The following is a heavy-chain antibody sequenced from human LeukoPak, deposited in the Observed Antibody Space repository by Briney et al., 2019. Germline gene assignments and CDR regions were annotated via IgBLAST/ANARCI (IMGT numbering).Heavy chain of an antibody. V-gene: IGHV3-30*02. D-gene: IGHD3-22*01. CDR2: IRYDGSNK. CDR3: ARGYGGSYPYYFDY. CDR1: GFTFSSYG. J-gene: IGHJ4*02. Sequence: GGSLRLSCAASGFTFSSYGMHWVRQAPGKGLEWVAFIRYDGSNKYYADSVKGRFTISRDNSKNTLYLQMNSLRAEDTAVYYCARGYGGSYPYYFDYWGQGTLVAVSS.